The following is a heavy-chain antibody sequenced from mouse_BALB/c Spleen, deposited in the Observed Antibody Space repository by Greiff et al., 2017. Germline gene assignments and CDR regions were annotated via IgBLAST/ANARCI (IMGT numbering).Heavy chain of an antibody. V-gene: IGHV5-17*02. J-gene: IGHJ3*01. CDR1: GFTFSSFG. D-gene: IGHD1-1*01. Sequence: EVQGVESGGGLVQPGGSRKLSCAASGFTFSSFGMHWVRQAPEKGLEWVAYISSGSSTIYYADTVKGRFTISRDNPKNTLFLQMTSLRSEDTAMYYCARPYGSSYGFAYWGQGTLVTVSA. CDR2: ISSGSSTI. CDR3: ARPYGSSYGFAY.